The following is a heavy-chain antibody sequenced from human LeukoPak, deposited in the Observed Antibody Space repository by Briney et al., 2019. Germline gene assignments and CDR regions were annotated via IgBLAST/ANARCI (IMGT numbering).Heavy chain of an antibody. V-gene: IGHV4-39*01. D-gene: IGHD3-22*01. J-gene: IGHJ4*02. Sequence: PSETLSLTCTVSGGSISSSSYYWGWIRQPPGKGLEWIGRMYYSGRIYYNPSLKSRVTISLGTSKNQFSLKLSSVTAADTAVYYCARPATYYDSSGYYGTFDYWGQGTLVTVSS. CDR2: MYYSGRI. CDR1: GGSISSSSYY. CDR3: ARPATYYDSSGYYGTFDY.